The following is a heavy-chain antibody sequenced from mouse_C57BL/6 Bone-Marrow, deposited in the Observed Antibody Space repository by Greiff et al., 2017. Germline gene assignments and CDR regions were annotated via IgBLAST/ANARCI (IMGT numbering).Heavy chain of an antibody. CDR3: ARNPPHYYGSSPWYFDV. CDR2: IYPGSGNT. Sequence: VKLQESGAELVRPGASVKLSCKASGYTFTDYYINWVKQRPGQGLEWIARIYPGSGNTYYNEKFKGKATLTAEKSSSTAYMQLSSLTSEDSAVYFCARNPPHYYGSSPWYFDVWGTGTTVTVSS. J-gene: IGHJ1*03. V-gene: IGHV1-76*01. D-gene: IGHD1-1*01. CDR1: GYTFTDYY.